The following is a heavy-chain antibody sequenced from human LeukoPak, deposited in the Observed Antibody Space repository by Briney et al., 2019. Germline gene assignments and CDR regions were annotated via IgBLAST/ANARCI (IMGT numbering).Heavy chain of an antibody. CDR1: GFIFTTYT. D-gene: IGHD4-23*01. J-gene: IGHJ6*02. CDR3: ARGAYGRANSHYFYGLDV. CDR2: ISYDGSDQ. V-gene: IGHV3-30*09. Sequence: PGGSLRLSCAASGFIFTTYTMHWVRQAPGKGLEWVAVISYDGSDQYYADSVKGRFAISRDNLKNTLYLQIDRLRAEDTAVYYCARGAYGRANSHYFYGLDVWGQGATVTVS.